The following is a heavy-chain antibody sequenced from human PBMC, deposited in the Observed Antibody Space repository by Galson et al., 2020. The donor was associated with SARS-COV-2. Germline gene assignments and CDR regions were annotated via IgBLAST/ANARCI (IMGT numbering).Heavy chain of an antibody. CDR2: IDWNSGSV. CDR3: AKDIAVYIGSGSYYDS. CDR1: GFTFDDYA. J-gene: IGHJ3*02. V-gene: IGHV3-9*01. D-gene: IGHD3-10*01. Sequence: SLKISCAASGFTFDDYAMHWVRQAPGKGLEWVSGIDWNSGSVDYADSVKGRFTISRDNAKNSLYLQMNSLRAEDTALYYCAKDIAVYIGSGSYYDSWGQGTMVTVSS.